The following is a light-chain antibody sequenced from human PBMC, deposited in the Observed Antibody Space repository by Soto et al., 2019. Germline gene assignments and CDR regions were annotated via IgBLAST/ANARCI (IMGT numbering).Light chain of an antibody. CDR3: QQYYRPWT. CDR2: WAS. Sequence: DIVMTQSPDSLAVSLGERATINCKSSQSVLYSSNNKNYLAWYQQKPGQPPKLLIYWASTRESGVPDRFSRSGSATDFTLTISSLQAEDVAVYYCQQYYRPWTFGQGTKVEIK. CDR1: QSVLYSSNNKNY. V-gene: IGKV4-1*01. J-gene: IGKJ1*01.